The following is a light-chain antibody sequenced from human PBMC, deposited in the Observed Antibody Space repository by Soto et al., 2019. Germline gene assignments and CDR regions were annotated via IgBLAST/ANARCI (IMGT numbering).Light chain of an antibody. V-gene: IGKV3-15*01. CDR1: QTIDNT. CDR2: DAS. CDR3: QQYNNWPRT. Sequence: EIVMTQSPATLSLSPGERATLSCRASQTIDNTLAWYQRKPGQAPRLLIYDASTRATDIPARFSGSGSGTEFTLTISSLQSEDFAVYYCQQYNNWPRTFGGGTKVDIK. J-gene: IGKJ4*01.